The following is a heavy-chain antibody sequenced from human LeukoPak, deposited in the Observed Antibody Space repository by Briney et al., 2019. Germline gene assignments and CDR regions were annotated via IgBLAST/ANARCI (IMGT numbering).Heavy chain of an antibody. Sequence: PGGSLRLSCAASGFTFSSYSMNWVRQAPGKGLEWVSSISSSSSYIYYADSVKGRFTIFRDNAKNSLYLQMNSLRAEDTAVYYCARDPGGYSRAGKQEDYWGQGTLVTVSS. V-gene: IGHV3-21*01. CDR3: ARDPGGYSRAGKQEDY. D-gene: IGHD6-25*01. CDR1: GFTFSSYS. J-gene: IGHJ4*02. CDR2: ISSSSSYI.